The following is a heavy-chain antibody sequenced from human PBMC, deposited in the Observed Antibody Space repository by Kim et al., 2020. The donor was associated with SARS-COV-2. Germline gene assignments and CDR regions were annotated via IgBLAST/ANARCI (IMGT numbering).Heavy chain of an antibody. CDR1: GYSISSGYY. Sequence: SETLSLTCTVSGYSISSGYYWGWIRQPPGKGLEWIGSIYHSGSTYYNPSLKSRVTISVDTSKNQFSLKLSSVTAADTAVYYCGGDTAMVLVAFDIWGQGTMVTVSS. D-gene: IGHD5-18*01. V-gene: IGHV4-38-2*02. CDR2: IYHSGST. CDR3: GGDTAMVLVAFDI. J-gene: IGHJ3*02.